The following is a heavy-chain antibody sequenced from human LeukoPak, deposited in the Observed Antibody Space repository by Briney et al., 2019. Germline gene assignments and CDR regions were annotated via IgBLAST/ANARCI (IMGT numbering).Heavy chain of an antibody. CDR3: ARSDSGSSPRFDS. D-gene: IGHD1-26*01. V-gene: IGHV5-51*01. CDR1: GYSFTSYW. Sequence: GESLKISCKGSGYSFTSYWIGWVRQMPGKGLEWMGIIYPGDSDTRYSPSFQGQVTISADKSISTAYLQWSSLKASGTAMYFCARSDSGSSPRFDSWGQGTLVTVSS. J-gene: IGHJ4*02. CDR2: IYPGDSDT.